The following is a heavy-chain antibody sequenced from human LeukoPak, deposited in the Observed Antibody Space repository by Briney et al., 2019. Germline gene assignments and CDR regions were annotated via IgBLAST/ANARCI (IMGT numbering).Heavy chain of an antibody. CDR2: IYYSGST. CDR1: GGSISSSSYY. J-gene: IGHJ5*02. CDR3: ARHVSPGIVVAGKLNWFDP. V-gene: IGHV4-39*01. D-gene: IGHD6-19*01. Sequence: SETLSLTCTVSGGSISSSSYYWGWIRQPPGKGLEWIGSIYYSGSTYYNPSLKSRVTISVDTSKNQFSLKLSSVTAADTAVYYCARHVSPGIVVAGKLNWFDPWGQGTLVTVSS.